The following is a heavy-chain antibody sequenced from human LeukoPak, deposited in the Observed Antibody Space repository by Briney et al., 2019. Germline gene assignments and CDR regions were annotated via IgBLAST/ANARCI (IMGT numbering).Heavy chain of an antibody. CDR2: INHSGST. V-gene: IGHV4-34*01. D-gene: IGHD2-2*01. CDR3: ARRGPYQLPPYYYYGTDV. CDR1: GGSFSGYY. Sequence: SETLSLTCAVYGGSFSGYYWSWIRQPPGKGLEWIGEINHSGSTNYNPSLKSRVTISVDTSKNQFSLKLSSVTAADTAVYYCARRGPYQLPPYYYYGTDVWGQGTTVTVSS. J-gene: IGHJ6*02.